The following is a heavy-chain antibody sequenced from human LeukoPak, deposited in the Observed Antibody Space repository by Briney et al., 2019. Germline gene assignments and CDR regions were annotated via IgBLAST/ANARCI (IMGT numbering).Heavy chain of an antibody. CDR3: ARFPLGGYYYFDY. CDR2: IIPIFGTA. J-gene: IGHJ4*02. CDR1: GGTFSSYA. Sequence: SVKVSCKASGGTFSSYAISWVRQAPGQGLEWMGRIIPIFGTANYAQKFQGRVTITTDESTSTAYMELSSLRSEDTAVYYCARFPLGGYYYFDYWGQGTLVTVSS. V-gene: IGHV1-69*05. D-gene: IGHD3-22*01.